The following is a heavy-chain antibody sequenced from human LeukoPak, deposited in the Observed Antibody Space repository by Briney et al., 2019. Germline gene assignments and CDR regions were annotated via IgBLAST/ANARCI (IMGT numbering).Heavy chain of an antibody. V-gene: IGHV3-66*01. CDR2: IYSGGST. Sequence: GGSLRLSCAASGVTVSSNYMSWVRQAPGKGLEWVSVIYSGGSTYYADSVKGRFTISRDNSKNTLYLQMNSLRAEDTAVYYCARGQNTAMVQFDYWAREPWSPSPQ. CDR1: GVTVSSNY. CDR3: ARGQNTAMVQFDY. J-gene: IGHJ4*02. D-gene: IGHD5-18*01.